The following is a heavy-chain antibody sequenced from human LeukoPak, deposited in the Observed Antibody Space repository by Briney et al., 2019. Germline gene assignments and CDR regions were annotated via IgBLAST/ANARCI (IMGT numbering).Heavy chain of an antibody. CDR3: ASNYYDSSGYWGPFGY. CDR2: TYYRSKWYN. D-gene: IGHD3-22*01. J-gene: IGHJ4*02. V-gene: IGHV6-1*01. CDR1: GDSVSINSAA. Sequence: SQTLSLTCAISGDSVSINSAAWNWIRQSPSRGLEWLGSTYYRSKWYNDYAVSVKSRITINPDTSKNQFSLQLNSVTPEDTAVYYCASNYYDSSGYWGPFGYWGQGTLVTVSS.